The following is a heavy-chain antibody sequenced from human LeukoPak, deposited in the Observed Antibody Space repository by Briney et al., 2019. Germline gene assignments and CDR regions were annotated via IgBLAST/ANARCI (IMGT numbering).Heavy chain of an antibody. CDR1: GFTFSSYA. D-gene: IGHD3-22*01. Sequence: GGSLRLSCAASGFTFSSYAMHWVRQAPGKGLEWVAVISYDGSNKYYADSVKGRFTISRDNAKKSLYLQMNSLRAEDTAVYYCARPYYYDSSGYYYDYWGQGTLVTVSS. J-gene: IGHJ4*02. V-gene: IGHV3-30-3*01. CDR3: ARPYYYDSSGYYYDY. CDR2: ISYDGSNK.